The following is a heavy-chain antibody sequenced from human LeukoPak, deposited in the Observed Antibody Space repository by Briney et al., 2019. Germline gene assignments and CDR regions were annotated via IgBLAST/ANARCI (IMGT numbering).Heavy chain of an antibody. CDR1: GFTVSSNY. CDR3: ARDLRRFDWLSIYGMDV. D-gene: IGHD3-9*01. J-gene: IGHJ6*02. Sequence: GGSLRLSCAASGFTVSSNYMSWVRQAPGKGLEWVSVIYSGGSTYYADSVKGRFTISRDNSKNALYLQMNSLRAEDTAVYYCARDLRRFDWLSIYGMDVWGQGTTVTVSS. V-gene: IGHV3-53*01. CDR2: IYSGGST.